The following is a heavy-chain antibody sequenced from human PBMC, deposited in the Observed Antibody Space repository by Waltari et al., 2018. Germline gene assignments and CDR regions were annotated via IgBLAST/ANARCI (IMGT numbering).Heavy chain of an antibody. Sequence: EVQLLESGGGLVQPGGSLRLSCAASGFTFSSYAMSWVRQAPGKGLEWVSVIYSGGSTYYADSVKGRFTISRDNSKNTLYLQMNSLRAEDTAVYYCARTVTTLHYYYYMDVWGKGTTVTVSS. J-gene: IGHJ6*03. V-gene: IGHV3-23*03. CDR2: IYSGGST. CDR3: ARTVTTLHYYYYMDV. D-gene: IGHD4-4*01. CDR1: GFTFSSYA.